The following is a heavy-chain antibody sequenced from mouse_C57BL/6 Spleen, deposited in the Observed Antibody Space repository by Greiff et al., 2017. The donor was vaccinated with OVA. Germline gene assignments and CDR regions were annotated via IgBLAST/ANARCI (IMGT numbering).Heavy chain of an antibody. V-gene: IGHV1-4*01. Sequence: VQLQQSGAELVRPGASVKMSCKASGYTFTSYTMHWVKQRPGQGLEWIGYINPSSGYTKYNQKFKDKATLTADKSSSTAYMQLSSLTSEDSAVYYCARGNYGSTLDYWGQGTTLTVSS. CDR3: ARGNYGSTLDY. D-gene: IGHD1-1*01. CDR2: INPSSGYT. CDR1: GYTFTSYT. J-gene: IGHJ2*01.